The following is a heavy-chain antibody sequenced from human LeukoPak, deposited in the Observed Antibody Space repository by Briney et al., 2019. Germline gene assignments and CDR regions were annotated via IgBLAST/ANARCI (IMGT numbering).Heavy chain of an antibody. CDR2: AVPVYATP. CDR1: GDTFTTYG. D-gene: IGHD3-10*01. J-gene: IGHJ6*03. V-gene: IGHV1-69*05. Sequence: SVKLSCKASGDTFTTYGLNWVRQAPGPGLEWMGGAVPVYATPNSAQKFQGRVTFTTDESRNTLYMELSSLRSEDTAVYYCVTVVRNYGLDSYYYLDVWGSGTTVTVSS. CDR3: VTVVRNYGLDSYYYLDV.